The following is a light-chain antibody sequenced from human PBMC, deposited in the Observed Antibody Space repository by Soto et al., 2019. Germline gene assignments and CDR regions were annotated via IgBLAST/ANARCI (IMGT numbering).Light chain of an antibody. J-gene: IGKJ2*01. Sequence: EIVLTQSPGTLSLSPGERATLSCRASQSVSSSYLAWYQQKPGQAPRLLFYVASSRATGIPDRFSGSGYGTDFTLTIRSLEPEDFAVYYCQQYGSSPPSYTFGQGTKLEIK. CDR3: QQYGSSPPSYT. V-gene: IGKV3-20*01. CDR1: QSVSSSY. CDR2: VAS.